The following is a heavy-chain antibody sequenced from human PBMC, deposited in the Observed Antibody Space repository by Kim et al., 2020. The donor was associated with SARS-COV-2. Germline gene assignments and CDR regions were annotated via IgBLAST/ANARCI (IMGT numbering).Heavy chain of an antibody. D-gene: IGHD6-13*01. CDR1: GFTFSSYG. J-gene: IGHJ4*02. CDR3: ARDWGSSWYLGIDY. CDR2: IWYDGSNK. V-gene: IGHV3-33*01. Sequence: GGSLRLSCAASGFTFSSYGMHWVRQAPGKGLEWVAVIWYDGSNKYYADSVKGRFTISRDNSKNTLYLQMNSLRAEDTAVYYCARDWGSSWYLGIDYWGQGTLVTVSS.